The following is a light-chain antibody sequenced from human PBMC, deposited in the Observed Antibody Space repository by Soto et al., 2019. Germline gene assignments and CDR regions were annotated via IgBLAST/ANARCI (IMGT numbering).Light chain of an antibody. V-gene: IGKV3-11*01. CDR1: QSVSSY. CDR3: HQRSNWPPFT. Sequence: EIVLTQSPATLSLSPGERATLSCRASQSVSSYLAWYQHKPGQAPRLLIYDASNRATGIPARFSGSGSGSDSSLTISGLEPEDFAVYYCHQRSNWPPFTFGPGTKLDI. J-gene: IGKJ3*01. CDR2: DAS.